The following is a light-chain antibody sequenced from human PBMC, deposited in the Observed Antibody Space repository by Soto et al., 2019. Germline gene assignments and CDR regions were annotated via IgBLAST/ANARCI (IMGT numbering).Light chain of an antibody. J-gene: IGKJ5*01. V-gene: IGKV3-20*01. Sequence: EIVLTQSPGTLSLSPGERASLSCRASQSVSSSYLAWYQQKPGQAPRLLIYGASSRATGTPDRFSGSGSGTEFTLTIRRLEPEDFAVYYCQQYGSSPLVTFGQGTRLEIK. CDR1: QSVSSSY. CDR2: GAS. CDR3: QQYGSSPLVT.